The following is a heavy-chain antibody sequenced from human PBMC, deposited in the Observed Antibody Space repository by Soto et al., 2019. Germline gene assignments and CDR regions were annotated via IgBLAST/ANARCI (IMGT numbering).Heavy chain of an antibody. D-gene: IGHD4-17*01. J-gene: IGHJ4*02. CDR1: GGTFSSYT. V-gene: IGHV1-69*02. CDR2: IIPILGIA. CDR3: ASAVTNRFDY. Sequence: QVQLVQSGAEVKKLGSSVKVSCKASGGTFSSYTISWVRQAPGQGLEWMGRIIPILGIANYAQKFQGRVTITADKSTSTAYMELSSLRSEDTAVYYCASAVTNRFDYWGQGTLVTVSS.